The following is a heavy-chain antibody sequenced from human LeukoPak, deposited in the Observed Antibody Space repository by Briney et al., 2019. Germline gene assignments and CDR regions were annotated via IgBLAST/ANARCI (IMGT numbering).Heavy chain of an antibody. Sequence: ASVKVSCKASGYTFTGYYMHWVRQAPGQGLEWMGWINPNSGGTNYAQKFQGRVTMTRDTSISTAYMELSRLRSDDTAVYYCARVRGRIAAAGTNNWFDPWGQGTLVTVSS. D-gene: IGHD6-13*01. V-gene: IGHV1-2*02. CDR1: GYTFTGYY. CDR3: ARVRGRIAAAGTNNWFDP. CDR2: INPNSGGT. J-gene: IGHJ5*02.